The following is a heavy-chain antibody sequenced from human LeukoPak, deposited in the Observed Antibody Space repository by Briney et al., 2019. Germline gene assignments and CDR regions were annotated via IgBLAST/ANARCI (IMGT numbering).Heavy chain of an antibody. D-gene: IGHD3-16*01. CDR2: IIPIFGTA. CDR3: ARDGVFFDY. J-gene: IGHJ4*02. V-gene: IGHV1-69*13. Sequence: ASVKVSCKASGYSFTSYYIHWVRQAPGQGLEWMGGIIPIFGTANYAQKFQGRVTITADESTSTAYMELSSLRSEDTAVYYCARDGVFFDYWGQGTLVTVSS. CDR1: GYSFTSYY.